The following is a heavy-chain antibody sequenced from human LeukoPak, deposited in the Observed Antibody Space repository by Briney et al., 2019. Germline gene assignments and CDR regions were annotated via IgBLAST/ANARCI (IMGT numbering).Heavy chain of an antibody. CDR3: TRDLAFYYYDSSGYFGAFDI. J-gene: IGHJ3*02. D-gene: IGHD3-22*01. V-gene: IGHV3-21*01. CDR2: ITSSSNYI. Sequence: GGSLRLSCAASGFTFSSLSMNWVRQAPGKGLEWVSSITSSSNYIHYADSVKGRFTISRDNAKNSLYLQMNSLRAEDTAVYYCTRDLAFYYYDSSGYFGAFDIWGQGTTVTVSS. CDR1: GFTFSSLS.